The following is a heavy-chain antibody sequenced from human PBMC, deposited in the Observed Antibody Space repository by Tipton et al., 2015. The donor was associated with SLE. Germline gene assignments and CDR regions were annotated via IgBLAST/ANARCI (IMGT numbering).Heavy chain of an antibody. CDR1: GGSFSGYY. Sequence: LRLSCAVYGGSFSGYYWSWIRQPSGKGLEWIGEINHSGSTNYNPSLKSRVTISVDTSKNQFSLKLSSVTAADTAVYYCARHPRLAAAGYFDYWGQGTLVTVSS. V-gene: IGHV4-34*01. J-gene: IGHJ4*02. CDR3: ARHPRLAAAGYFDY. D-gene: IGHD6-13*01. CDR2: INHSGST.